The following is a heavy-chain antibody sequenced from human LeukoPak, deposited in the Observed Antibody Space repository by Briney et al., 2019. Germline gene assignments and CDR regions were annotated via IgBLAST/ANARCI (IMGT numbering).Heavy chain of an antibody. CDR1: GFIFSTYV. CDR2: VSDTGGST. V-gene: IGHV3-23*01. J-gene: IGHJ4*02. D-gene: IGHD1-14*01. CDR3: AKGSTSEIGYYFDH. Sequence: GGSLRLSCAASGFIFSTYVMAWVRQAPGKKLEWVSSVSDTGGSTYYADSVKGRFTISRDNSKNTLFLQLNSLRADDTALYYCAKGSTSEIGYYFDHWGQGTLVTVSS.